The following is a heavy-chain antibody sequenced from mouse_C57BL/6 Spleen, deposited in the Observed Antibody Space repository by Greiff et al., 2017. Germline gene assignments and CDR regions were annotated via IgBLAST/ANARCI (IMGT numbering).Heavy chain of an antibody. Sequence: VKLMESGAELVRPGTSVKVSCKASGYAFTNYLIEWVKQRPGQGLEWIGVINPGSGGTNYNEKFKGKATLTADKSSSTAYMQLSSLTSEDSAVYFCARDTTVVATNYFDYWGQGTTLTVSS. J-gene: IGHJ2*01. D-gene: IGHD1-1*01. V-gene: IGHV1-54*01. CDR1: GYAFTNYL. CDR3: ARDTTVVATNYFDY. CDR2: INPGSGGT.